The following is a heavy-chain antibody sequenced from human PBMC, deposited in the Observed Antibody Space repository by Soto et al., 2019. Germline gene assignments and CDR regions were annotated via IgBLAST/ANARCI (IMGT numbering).Heavy chain of an antibody. CDR1: GFTFNDYY. CDR3: VITPRSSEAPFDY. CDR2: ISVTSAYT. D-gene: IGHD2-15*01. Sequence: GGSLRLSCVASGFTFNDYYMSWIRQAPGKGLEWLSYISVTSAYTNYAESVKGRFTISRDNAQNSLYLQMNSLRAEDTALYYCVITPRSSEAPFDYWGRGDXITVSS. J-gene: IGHJ4*02. V-gene: IGHV3-11*06.